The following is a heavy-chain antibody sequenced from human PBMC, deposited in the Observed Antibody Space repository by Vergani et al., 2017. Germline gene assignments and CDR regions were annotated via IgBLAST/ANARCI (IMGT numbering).Heavy chain of an antibody. D-gene: IGHD6-19*01. Sequence: QVQLVQSGAEVKKPGSSVKVSCKASGGTFSSYAISWVRQAPGQGLEWMGGNIPIFGTANYAQKFQGRVTITADESTGTAYMELSSLRSEDTAVYYCASTSYSSGWQIGWFDPWGQGTLVTVSS. CDR3: ASTSYSSGWQIGWFDP. CDR1: GGTFSSYA. CDR2: NIPIFGTA. J-gene: IGHJ5*02. V-gene: IGHV1-69*01.